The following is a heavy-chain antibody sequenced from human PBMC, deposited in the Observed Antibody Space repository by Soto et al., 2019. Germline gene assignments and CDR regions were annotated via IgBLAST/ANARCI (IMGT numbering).Heavy chain of an antibody. D-gene: IGHD3-22*01. CDR2: IIPVFQTA. CDR1: GGLFSSYP. V-gene: IGHV1-69*01. J-gene: IGHJ4*01. CDR3: ARGGSGYTWFNEF. Sequence: QEQLVQSGAEVKKPGSSVKVSCKASGGLFSSYPISWVRQVPGQGLEWMGGIIPVFQTAYYTQRLQGRVTITEDESTNTAYMELSSLRSADTAIYYCARGGSGYTWFNEFWGHLTLVTVSS.